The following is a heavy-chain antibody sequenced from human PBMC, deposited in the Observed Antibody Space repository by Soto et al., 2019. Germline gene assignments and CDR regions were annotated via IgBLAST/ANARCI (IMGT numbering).Heavy chain of an antibody. CDR2: VRPICSTP. Sequence: QVQLVQSGAEVKKPGSSVTVSCKASGGTFGNSAISWVRQAPGQGLEWMGGVRPICSTPAYAQKFQGRVKITADESTSIAYMDLTSLRSEDTAVYYCARDKDRQQSGGNYYYAMSVWGQGTTVTVSS. CDR3: ARDKDRQQSGGNYYYAMSV. V-gene: IGHV1-69*12. CDR1: GGTFGNSA. J-gene: IGHJ6*02.